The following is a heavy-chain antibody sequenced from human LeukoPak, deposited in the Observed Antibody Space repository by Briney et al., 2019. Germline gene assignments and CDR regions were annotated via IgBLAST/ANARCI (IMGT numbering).Heavy chain of an antibody. V-gene: IGHV3-21*01. CDR1: GFTFSSYS. Sequence: GGSLRLSCAASGFTFSSYSMNWVRQAPGKGLEWVSSISSSSSYIYYADSVKGRFTISRDNAKNSLYLQMNSLRAEGTAVYYCARAPSIAAAVYRFLESLDYWGQGTLVTVSS. D-gene: IGHD6-13*01. J-gene: IGHJ4*02. CDR3: ARAPSIAAAVYRFLESLDY. CDR2: ISSSSSYI.